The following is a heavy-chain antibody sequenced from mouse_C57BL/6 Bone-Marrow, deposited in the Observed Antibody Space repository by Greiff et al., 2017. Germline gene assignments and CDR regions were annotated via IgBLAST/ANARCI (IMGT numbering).Heavy chain of an antibody. J-gene: IGHJ1*03. CDR1: GYTFTSYW. CDR3: ARWGYGSPPGSYDV. Sequence: QVQLQQPGAELVMPGASVKLSCKASGYTFTSYWMHWVKPRPGQGLAWIGELDPSDSYTNYNPKFKGKSTLTVDKSSSTAYMQLSSLTSEDSAVYYCARWGYGSPPGSYDVWGTGTTVTVSS. CDR2: LDPSDSYT. V-gene: IGHV1-69*01. D-gene: IGHD1-1*01.